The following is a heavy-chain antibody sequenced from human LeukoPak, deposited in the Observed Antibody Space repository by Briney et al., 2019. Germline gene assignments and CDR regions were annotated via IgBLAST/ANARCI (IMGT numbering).Heavy chain of an antibody. Sequence: ASVKVSCKASGYTFTSYGISWVRQAPGQGLEWLGWISAYNGNTNYAQKLQGSVTMTTDTSTSTAYMELRSLRSDDTAVYYCARDAPRAYYYASSGYYSAVPDPWGQGTLVTVSS. V-gene: IGHV1-18*01. D-gene: IGHD3-22*01. CDR3: ARDAPRAYYYASSGYYSAVPDP. J-gene: IGHJ5*02. CDR2: ISAYNGNT. CDR1: GYTFTSYG.